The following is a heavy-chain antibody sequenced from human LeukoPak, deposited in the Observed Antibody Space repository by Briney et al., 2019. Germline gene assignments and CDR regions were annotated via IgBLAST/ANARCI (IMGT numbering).Heavy chain of an antibody. CDR2: INEDGSEE. CDR1: GFTFSRYW. Sequence: PGGSLRLSCAPSGFTFSRYWMSWVRQAPGKGLEWVANINEDGSEEYYVDSVRGRFTIARDNAKNSLYLQMNSLRAEDTAVYYCARAGDGTAARDYWGQGTLVTVSS. D-gene: IGHD2-15*01. CDR3: ARAGDGTAARDY. V-gene: IGHV3-7*01. J-gene: IGHJ4*02.